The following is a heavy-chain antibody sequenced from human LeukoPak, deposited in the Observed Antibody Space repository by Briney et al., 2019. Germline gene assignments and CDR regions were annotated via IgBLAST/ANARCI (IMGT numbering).Heavy chain of an antibody. Sequence: ASVKVSCKASGYTFTGYYIHWVRQAPGQGLEWMGWINPNSGGTTYGQNFQGRVTMTRDTSISTAYMELSRLTSDDTAVYYCARGRYCSGGSCYSHFDYWGQGTLVTVSS. J-gene: IGHJ4*02. CDR3: ARGRYCSGGSCYSHFDY. CDR2: INPNSGGT. CDR1: GYTFTGYY. V-gene: IGHV1-2*02. D-gene: IGHD2-15*01.